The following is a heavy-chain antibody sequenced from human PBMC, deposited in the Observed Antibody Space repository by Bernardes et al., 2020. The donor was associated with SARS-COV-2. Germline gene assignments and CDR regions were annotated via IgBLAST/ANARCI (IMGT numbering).Heavy chain of an antibody. V-gene: IGHV3-11*01. Sequence: GGSLRLSCATSGFTFSDFHMTWIRQTPGKGLEWIAYIDKSGSPIYYADSVRGRFTVYRDNAKKSLFLQMTSLRAEDTAVYFCARDCSSASCYMTVSLDYWGEGALVTVSS. CDR2: IDKSGSPI. CDR3: ARDCSSASCYMTVSLDY. D-gene: IGHD2-2*02. J-gene: IGHJ4*02. CDR1: GFTFSDFH.